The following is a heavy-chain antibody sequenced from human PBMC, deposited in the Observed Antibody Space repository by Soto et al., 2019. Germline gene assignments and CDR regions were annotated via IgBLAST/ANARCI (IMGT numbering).Heavy chain of an antibody. D-gene: IGHD3-16*01. CDR3: VKEKVPTFLHAFDI. CDR2: ISWKSGDI. CDR1: GFKFDDYA. V-gene: IGHV3-9*01. Sequence: EVQLVESGGGLVQPGGSLRLSCAASGFKFDDYAMHWVRQAPGKGLEWVSGISWKSGDINYADSVKGRFTISRDNAKNSLFLQVNNLSADDTALYYCVKEKVPTFLHAFDIWGQGTMVTVSS. J-gene: IGHJ3*02.